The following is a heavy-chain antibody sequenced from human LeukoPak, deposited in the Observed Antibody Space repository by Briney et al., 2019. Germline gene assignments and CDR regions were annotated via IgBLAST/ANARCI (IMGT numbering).Heavy chain of an antibody. CDR1: GFTFSTYW. Sequence: GSLRLSCAASGFTFSTYWMSWVRQAPGKGLEWVANIKQDGSEKYYVDSVKGRFTISKDNAKNSLFLQVDSLRAEDTAVYYCARASSGWYYFDYWGQGTLVTVSS. J-gene: IGHJ4*02. CDR3: ARASSGWYYFDY. CDR2: IKQDGSEK. V-gene: IGHV3-7*01. D-gene: IGHD6-19*01.